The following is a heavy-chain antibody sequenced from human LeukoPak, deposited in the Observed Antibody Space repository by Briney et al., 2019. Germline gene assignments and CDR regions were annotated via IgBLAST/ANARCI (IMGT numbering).Heavy chain of an antibody. Sequence: ASVKVSCKASGYTFTSYDINWVRQAPGQGLEWMGIINPSGGSTSYAQKFQGRVTMTRDTSTSTVYMELSGLRSEDTAVYYCARGETYYYDSSGYFDSVELGYWGQGTLVTVSS. D-gene: IGHD3-22*01. J-gene: IGHJ4*02. V-gene: IGHV1-46*01. CDR2: INPSGGST. CDR3: ARGETYYYDSSGYFDSVELGY. CDR1: GYTFTSYD.